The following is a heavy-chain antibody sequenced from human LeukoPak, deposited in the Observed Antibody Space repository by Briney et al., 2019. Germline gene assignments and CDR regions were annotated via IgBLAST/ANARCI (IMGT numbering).Heavy chain of an antibody. CDR3: AKDAQRGFDYSNSLDK. J-gene: IGHJ1*01. D-gene: IGHD4-11*01. CDR1: GFTFSHYG. CDR2: IWSDGTNR. V-gene: IGHV3-33*06. Sequence: HGGSLRLSCATSGFTFSHYGMHWVRQAPGKGLEGVAVIWSDGTNRYYGDPVKGRFTISRDNFQRTVYLQMNSLRAEATAVYYCAKDAQRGFDYSNSLDKWGQGTLVTVSS.